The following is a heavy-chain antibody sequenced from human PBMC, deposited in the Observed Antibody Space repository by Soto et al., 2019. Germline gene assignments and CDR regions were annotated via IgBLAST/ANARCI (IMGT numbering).Heavy chain of an antibody. V-gene: IGHV1-69*06. CDR3: ARFAGSITMIVVVSDYYYYGMDV. Sequence: SVKVSCKASGGTFSSYAISLVRQAPGQGLEWMGGIIPIFGTANYAQKFQGRVTITADKSTSTAYMELSSLRSEDTAVYYCARFAGSITMIVVVSDYYYYGMDVWGQGTTVTVSS. D-gene: IGHD3-22*01. CDR1: GGTFSSYA. J-gene: IGHJ6*02. CDR2: IIPIFGTA.